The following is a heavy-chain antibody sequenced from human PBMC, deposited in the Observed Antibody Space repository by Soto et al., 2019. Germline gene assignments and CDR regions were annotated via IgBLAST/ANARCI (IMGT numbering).Heavy chain of an antibody. D-gene: IGHD4-17*01. V-gene: IGHV1-69*02. J-gene: IGHJ5*02. CDR3: ARVDYGDYEPHWFDP. CDR1: GGTFSSYT. CDR2: IIPILGIA. Sequence: SVKVSCKASGGTFSSYTISWVRQAPGQGLEWMGRIIPILGIANYAQKFQGRVTITADKSTSTAYMELSSLRSEDTAVYYCARVDYGDYEPHWFDPWGQGTLVTVSS.